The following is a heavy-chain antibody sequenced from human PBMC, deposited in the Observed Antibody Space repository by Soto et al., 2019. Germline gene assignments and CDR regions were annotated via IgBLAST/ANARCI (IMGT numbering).Heavy chain of an antibody. CDR3: ARHGYYDFWSGYYSYFDY. CDR1: GGSFSGYY. CDR2: INHSGST. V-gene: IGHV4-34*01. D-gene: IGHD3-3*01. J-gene: IGHJ4*02. Sequence: SETLSLTCAVYGGSFSGYYWSWIRQPPGKGLEWIGEINHSGSTNYNPSLKSRVTISVDTSKNQFSLKLSSVTAADTAVYYCARHGYYDFWSGYYSYFDYWGQGTLVTVSS.